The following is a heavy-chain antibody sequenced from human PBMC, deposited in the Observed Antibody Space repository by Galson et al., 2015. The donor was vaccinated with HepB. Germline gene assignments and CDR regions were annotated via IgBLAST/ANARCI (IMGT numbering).Heavy chain of an antibody. J-gene: IGHJ4*02. CDR1: GGTFSSYA. CDR3: ARGRGYSGYDVGPPYYFDY. CDR2: IIPIFDTA. Sequence: SVKVSCKASGGTFSSYAISWVRQAPGQGLEWMGGIIPIFDTANYAQKFQGRVTITADESTSTAYMELSSLRSEDTAVYYCARGRGYSGYDVGPPYYFDYWGQGTLVTVSS. V-gene: IGHV1-69*13. D-gene: IGHD5-12*01.